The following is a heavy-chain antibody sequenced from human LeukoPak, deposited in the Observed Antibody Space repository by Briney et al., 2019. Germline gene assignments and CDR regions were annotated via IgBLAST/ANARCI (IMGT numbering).Heavy chain of an antibody. D-gene: IGHD3-10*01. CDR3: AGPFTMVRGVIRNY. CDR1: GFTFSSHG. V-gene: IGHV3-23*01. Sequence: PGGTLRLSCVASGFTFSSHGMNWVRQAPGKGLEWVSGITSGTRTYYADSVKGRFAISRDNSKNTMYLQINSLRAEDTAVYYCAGPFTMVRGVIRNYWGQGTLVTVSS. CDR2: ITSGTRT. J-gene: IGHJ4*02.